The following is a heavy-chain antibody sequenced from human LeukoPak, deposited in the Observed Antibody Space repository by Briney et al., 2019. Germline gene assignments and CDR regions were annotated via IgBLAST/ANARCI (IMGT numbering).Heavy chain of an antibody. CDR1: GFTFSSYG. Sequence: PGRSLRLSCAASGFTFSSYGMHWVRQAPGKGLEWVAVISYDGSNKYYADSVKGRFTISRDNSENTLYLQMNSLRAEDTAVYYCAKDLVAARPWYYGMDVWGQGTTVTVSS. CDR2: ISYDGSNK. CDR3: AKDLVAARPWYYGMDV. D-gene: IGHD6-6*01. V-gene: IGHV3-30*18. J-gene: IGHJ6*02.